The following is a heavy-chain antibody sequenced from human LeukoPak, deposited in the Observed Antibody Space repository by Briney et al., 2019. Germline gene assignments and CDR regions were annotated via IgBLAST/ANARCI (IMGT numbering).Heavy chain of an antibody. Sequence: PGGSLRLSCAASGFTFSSYAMHWVRQAPGKGLEWVAVISYDGSNKYYADSVKGRFTISRDNPKNTLYLQMNSLRAEDTAIYYCAREYSYGYGGFDYWGQGTLVTVSS. V-gene: IGHV3-30-3*01. CDR3: AREYSYGYGGFDY. CDR1: GFTFSSYA. CDR2: ISYDGSNK. J-gene: IGHJ4*02. D-gene: IGHD5-18*01.